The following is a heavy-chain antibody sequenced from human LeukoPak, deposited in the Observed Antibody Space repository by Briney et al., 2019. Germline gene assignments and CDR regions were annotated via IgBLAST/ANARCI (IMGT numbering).Heavy chain of an antibody. J-gene: IGHJ4*02. V-gene: IGHV1-69*06. D-gene: IGHD1-26*01. CDR3: AREGGSYEYDY. CDR1: GGTFSSYA. CDR2: IIPIFGTA. Sequence: APVKVSCKASGGTFSSYAISWVRQAPGQGLEWMGGIIPIFGTANYAQKFQGRVTITADKSTSTAYMELSSLRSEDTAVYYCAREGGSYEYDYWGQGTLVTVSS.